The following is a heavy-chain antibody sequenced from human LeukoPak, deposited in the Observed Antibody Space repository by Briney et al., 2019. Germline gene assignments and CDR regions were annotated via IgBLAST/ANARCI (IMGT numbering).Heavy chain of an antibody. Sequence: PGGSLRLSCAASGFTFSDYYMSWIRQAPGKGLEWVSYISSSGSTIYYADSVKGRFTISRDNAKNSLYRQMNSLRAEDTAVYYCARDIPGYCSSTSCYPGLDYWGQGTLVTVSS. CDR3: ARDIPGYCSSTSCYPGLDY. V-gene: IGHV3-11*01. D-gene: IGHD2-2*01. J-gene: IGHJ4*02. CDR1: GFTFSDYY. CDR2: ISSSGSTI.